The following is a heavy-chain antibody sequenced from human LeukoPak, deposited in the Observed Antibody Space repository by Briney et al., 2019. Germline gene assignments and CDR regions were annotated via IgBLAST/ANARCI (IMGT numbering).Heavy chain of an antibody. CDR2: IYYSGST. CDR3: ARTCAGYSSSWQSLYYYYMDV. CDR1: GGSISSHY. D-gene: IGHD6-13*01. V-gene: IGHV4-59*11. J-gene: IGHJ6*03. Sequence: NPSETLSLTCTVSGGSISSHYWSWIRQPPGKGLEWIGYIYYSGSTNYNPSLKSRVTISVDTSKNQFSLKLSSVTAADTAVYYCARTCAGYSSSWQSLYYYYMDVWGKGTTVTVSS.